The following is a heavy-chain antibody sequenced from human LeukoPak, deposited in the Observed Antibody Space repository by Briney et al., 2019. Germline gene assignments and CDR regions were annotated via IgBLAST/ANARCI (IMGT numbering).Heavy chain of an antibody. CDR3: ARGHNTYYYDSSGSTLPVY. J-gene: IGHJ4*02. CDR2: IIPIFGTA. Sequence: ASVKVSCKASGGTLSSYAIGWVRQAPGQGLEWMGGIIPIFGTANYAQKFQGRVTITADESTSTAYMELSSLRSEDTAVYYCARGHNTYYYDSSGSTLPVYWGQGTLVTVSS. V-gene: IGHV1-69*13. D-gene: IGHD3-22*01. CDR1: GGTLSSYA.